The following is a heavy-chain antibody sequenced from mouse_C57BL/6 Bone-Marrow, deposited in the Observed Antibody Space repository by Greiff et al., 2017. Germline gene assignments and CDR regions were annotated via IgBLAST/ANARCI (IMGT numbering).Heavy chain of an antibody. Sequence: VQLQQPGAELVKPGASVKLSCTASGYTFTSCWMHWVKQRPGRGLEWIGRIDPNRGGTKYNEKFKSKATLTVDKPSSPAYMQLSSLTSEYSAVYYCARPPFAYWGQGTLVTVSA. CDR2: IDPNRGGT. CDR3: ARPPFAY. J-gene: IGHJ3*01. V-gene: IGHV1-72*01. CDR1: GYTFTSCW.